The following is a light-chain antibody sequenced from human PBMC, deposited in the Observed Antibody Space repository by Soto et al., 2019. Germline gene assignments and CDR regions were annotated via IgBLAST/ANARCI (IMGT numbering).Light chain of an antibody. CDR2: LGS. CDR3: MQALQTPIT. V-gene: IGKV2-28*01. CDR1: HSLLHSNGYNY. J-gene: IGKJ5*01. Sequence: DIVMTQSPLSLPVTPGEPASISCRSSHSLLHSNGYNYLDWYLQKPGQSPQLLIYLGSNRASGVPDRFSGSRSGTDFTLKISRVEAEDVGVYYCMQALQTPITFGQGTRLEIK.